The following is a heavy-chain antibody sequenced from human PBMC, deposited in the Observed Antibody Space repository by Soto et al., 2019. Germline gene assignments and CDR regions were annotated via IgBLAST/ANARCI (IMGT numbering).Heavy chain of an antibody. Sequence: GASVKVSCTASGYTFTIYAMHWVRQAPGQRLEWMGWINAGNGNTKYSQKFQGRVTITRDTSASTAYMELSSLRSEDTAVYYCARGITLPTPLDYWGQGTLVTVSS. V-gene: IGHV1-3*01. CDR1: GYTFTIYA. CDR3: ARGITLPTPLDY. D-gene: IGHD1-20*01. J-gene: IGHJ4*02. CDR2: INAGNGNT.